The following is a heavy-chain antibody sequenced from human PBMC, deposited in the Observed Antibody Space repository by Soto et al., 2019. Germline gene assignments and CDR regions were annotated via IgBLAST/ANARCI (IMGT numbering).Heavy chain of an antibody. CDR3: ARESEDLTSNFDY. J-gene: IGHJ4*02. CDR1: GASISSASYF. CDR2: VYFVGNS. Sequence: QVQLQESGPGLVKPSETLSLTCTVSGASISSASYFWGWIRQPPGKGLEWIGSVYFVGNSYYNPSLKSRVSISVDASKNQCSRRLSSMTAADTGVYYCARESEDLTSNFDYWGQGTLVTVSS. V-gene: IGHV4-39*02.